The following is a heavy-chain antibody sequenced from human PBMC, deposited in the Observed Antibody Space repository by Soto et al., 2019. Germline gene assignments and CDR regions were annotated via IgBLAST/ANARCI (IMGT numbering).Heavy chain of an antibody. CDR1: GFRFGVYT. V-gene: IGHV3-33*01. CDR2: IWHDGSDK. CDR3: ARSEYDSSGYYGHFDY. Sequence: QVQLMESGGGVVQPATSLRLSCEGSGFRFGVYTMHWVRQAPGKGLEWVAVIWHDGSDKYYADSVKGRFTISRDNSKNTLYLHINSLRAEDTAVYYCARSEYDSSGYYGHFDYWGRGTLVTVSS. D-gene: IGHD3-22*01. J-gene: IGHJ4*02.